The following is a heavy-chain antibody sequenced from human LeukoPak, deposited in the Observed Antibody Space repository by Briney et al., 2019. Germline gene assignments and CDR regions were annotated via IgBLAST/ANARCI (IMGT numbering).Heavy chain of an antibody. J-gene: IGHJ4*02. CDR2: ISGSGGST. V-gene: IGHV3-23*01. Sequence: GGSLRLSCAASGFTFSSYSMNWVRQAPGKGLEWVSAISGSGGSTYYADSVKGRFTISRDNSKNTLYLQMNSLRAEDTAVYYCAKVSDIVVVVAATDFDYWGQGTLVTVSS. CDR1: GFTFSSYS. CDR3: AKVSDIVVVVAATDFDY. D-gene: IGHD2-15*01.